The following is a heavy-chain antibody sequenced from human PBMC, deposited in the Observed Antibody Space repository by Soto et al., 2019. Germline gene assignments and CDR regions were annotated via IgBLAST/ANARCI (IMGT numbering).Heavy chain of an antibody. CDR2: ISAYNGNT. CDR1: GYTFTSYG. Sequence: ASVKVSCKASGYTFTSYGINWVRQAPGQGLEWMGWISAYNGNTNYAQKLQGRVAMTTDTSTSTAYMELRSLRSDDTAVYYCARGLSIVGATRAGLLDPWGQGTLVTVS. J-gene: IGHJ5*02. CDR3: ARGLSIVGATRAGLLDP. V-gene: IGHV1-18*01. D-gene: IGHD1-26*01.